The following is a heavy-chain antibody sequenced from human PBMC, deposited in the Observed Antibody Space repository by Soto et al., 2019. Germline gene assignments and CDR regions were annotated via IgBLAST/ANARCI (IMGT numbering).Heavy chain of an antibody. D-gene: IGHD3-10*01. Sequence: QLQLQESGPGLVKPSETLSLTCTVSGGSISSGRYYWRWIRQPPGKGLEWIATILYSGSTYYNPSLKSRLTISVDTSQNQFSLRLSSVTAADTAVYYCAGSYGSGGGGSDQWGQGTLVTVSS. CDR2: ILYSGST. CDR1: GGSISSGRYY. V-gene: IGHV4-39*01. J-gene: IGHJ4*02. CDR3: AGSYGSGGGGSDQ.